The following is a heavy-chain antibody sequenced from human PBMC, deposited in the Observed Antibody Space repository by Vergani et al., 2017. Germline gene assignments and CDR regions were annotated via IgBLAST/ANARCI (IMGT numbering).Heavy chain of an antibody. D-gene: IGHD2-8*01. CDR1: GGSFNDYW. J-gene: IGHJ4*02. CDR3: AREGYCTNGVCFALFDV. Sequence: QAQLQQWGAGLLKPSETLSLTCAIYGGSFNDYWWKWIRQPPGKGLEWIGEIRHDGITHYSPSLTSRVTISIDTSTHQFSLNLRSVTAADTAVYYCAREGYCTNGVCFALFDVWGQGALVTVSS. V-gene: IGHV4-34*01. CDR2: IRHDGIT.